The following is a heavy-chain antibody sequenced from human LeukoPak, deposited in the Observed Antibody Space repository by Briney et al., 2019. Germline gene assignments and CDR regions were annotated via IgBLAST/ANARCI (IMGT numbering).Heavy chain of an antibody. V-gene: IGHV4-38-2*02. Sequence: SETLSLTCTVSGYSISSGYYWGWIRPPPGKGLEWIGSFYHSGSTYYNPSLKGRVTVSVDTSKNQFSLKLSSVTAADTAVYYCAKVGAHDAFDIWGQGTMVTVSS. CDR3: AKVGAHDAFDI. CDR2: FYHSGST. J-gene: IGHJ3*02. CDR1: GYSISSGYY. D-gene: IGHD1-26*01.